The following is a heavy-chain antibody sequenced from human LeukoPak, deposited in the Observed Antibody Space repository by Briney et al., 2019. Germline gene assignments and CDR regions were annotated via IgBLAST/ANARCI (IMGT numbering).Heavy chain of an antibody. J-gene: IGHJ3*02. CDR2: ISSSSSYI. V-gene: IGHV3-21*01. CDR3: AKDLLWFGEFAFDI. CDR1: GFTFSSYS. D-gene: IGHD3-10*01. Sequence: GGSLRLSCAASGFTFSSYSMNWVRQAPGKGLEWVSSISSSSSYIYYADSVKGRFTISRDNAKNSLYLQMNSLRAEDTAVYYCAKDLLWFGEFAFDIWGQGTVVTVSS.